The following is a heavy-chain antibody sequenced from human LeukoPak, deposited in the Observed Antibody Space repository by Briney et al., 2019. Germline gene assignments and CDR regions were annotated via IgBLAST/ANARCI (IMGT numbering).Heavy chain of an antibody. CDR3: ARLSPFGYYDSSGYPFDY. CDR1: GFTFSRYW. J-gene: IGHJ4*02. CDR2: IKQDGSEK. V-gene: IGHV3-7*01. Sequence: GGSLRLSCEASGFTFSRYWMSWVRQVPGKGLEWVAGIKQDGSEKYYVDSVKGRFTISRDNAKNSLYLQMNSLRPEDTAVYYCARLSPFGYYDSSGYPFDYWGQGTLVTVSS. D-gene: IGHD3-22*01.